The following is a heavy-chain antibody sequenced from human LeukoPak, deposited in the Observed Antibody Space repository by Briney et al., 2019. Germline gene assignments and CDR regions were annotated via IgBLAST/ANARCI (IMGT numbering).Heavy chain of an antibody. CDR3: ARGDIWFGESTY. D-gene: IGHD3-10*01. Sequence: PGGSLRLSCAASGFTFSSYSMNWVRQAPGKGLEWVSFITSSGFIYYADSVKGRFTISRDNAKNSLYLQMNSLRADDTAVYYCARGDIWFGESTYWGQGTLVTVSS. V-gene: IGHV3-21*01. CDR1: GFTFSSYS. J-gene: IGHJ4*02. CDR2: ITSSGFI.